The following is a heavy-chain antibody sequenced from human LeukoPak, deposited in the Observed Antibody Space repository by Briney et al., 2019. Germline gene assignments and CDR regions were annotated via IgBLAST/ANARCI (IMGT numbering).Heavy chain of an antibody. V-gene: IGHV3-23*01. CDR3: AKESPDDYITVIVVVITSYFDY. J-gene: IGHJ4*02. CDR1: GFTFSSYG. Sequence: GGTLRLPCAASGFTFSSYGMSWVRQAPAKGLEWVSAISGSGGSTYYADSVKGRFTISRDNSKNTLYLQMNSLRAEDTAVYYCAKESPDDYITVIVVVITSYFDYWGQGTLVTVSS. CDR2: ISGSGGST. D-gene: IGHD3-22*01.